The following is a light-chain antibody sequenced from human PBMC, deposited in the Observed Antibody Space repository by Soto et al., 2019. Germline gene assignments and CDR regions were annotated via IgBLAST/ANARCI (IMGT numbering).Light chain of an antibody. Sequence: DIQMTQSPSTLSGSVGDRVTITCRASQTISSWLAWYQQKPGKAPKLLIYASSVLQSGVPSRFSGSGSGTDFTLTISSLQPEDFATYYCQQTYSPPPITFGQGTRLEIK. V-gene: IGKV1-39*01. CDR3: QQTYSPPPIT. CDR1: QTISSW. CDR2: ASS. J-gene: IGKJ5*01.